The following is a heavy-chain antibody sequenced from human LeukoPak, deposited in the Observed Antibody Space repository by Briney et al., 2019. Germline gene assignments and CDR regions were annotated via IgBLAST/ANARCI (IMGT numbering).Heavy chain of an antibody. Sequence: SGGSLRLSCAASGFTFSSYTLSWVRQAPGKALEWVSSISSSRSYIYYADSVEGRFTISRDSAKTSLYLQMNSLRDEDTAVYYCARNYGDLDYWGQGTLVTVSS. D-gene: IGHD4-17*01. CDR1: GFTFSSYT. CDR2: ISSSRSYI. V-gene: IGHV3-21*01. J-gene: IGHJ4*02. CDR3: ARNYGDLDY.